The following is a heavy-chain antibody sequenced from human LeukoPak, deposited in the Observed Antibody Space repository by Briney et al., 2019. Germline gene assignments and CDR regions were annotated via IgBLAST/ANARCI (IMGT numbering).Heavy chain of an antibody. D-gene: IGHD3-16*01. J-gene: IGHJ3*02. Sequence: GGSLRLSCAASGFIFSDYSMNWIRQAPGKGLEWVSYITGNGGNVNYADSVKGRFTISRDNAKNSLYLQMSSLRVEDTAIYYCAREGESADRDAFDIWGQGTMVTVSS. CDR2: ITGNGGNV. V-gene: IGHV3-48*04. CDR3: AREGESADRDAFDI. CDR1: GFIFSDYS.